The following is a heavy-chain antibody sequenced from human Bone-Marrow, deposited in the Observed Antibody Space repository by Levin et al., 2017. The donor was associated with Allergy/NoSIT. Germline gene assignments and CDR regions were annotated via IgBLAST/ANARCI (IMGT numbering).Heavy chain of an antibody. CDR1: GASISSYY. J-gene: IGHJ4*02. CDR2: IYYSGST. V-gene: IGHV4-59*01. Sequence: SQTLSLTCTVSGASISSYYWTWIRQPPGKGLEWIGNIYYSGSTNYNPSLKSRVTISQDTSKNQFSLKLRSVTAADTAVYYCAREAGPALLGDGFYFDYWGQGTLVSVSS. CDR3: AREAGPALLGDGFYFDY. D-gene: IGHD3-10*01.